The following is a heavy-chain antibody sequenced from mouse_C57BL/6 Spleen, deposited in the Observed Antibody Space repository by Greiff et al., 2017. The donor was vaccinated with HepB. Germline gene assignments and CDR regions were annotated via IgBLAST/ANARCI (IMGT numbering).Heavy chain of an antibody. Sequence: VQLQQSGPELVKPGASVKIPCKASGYTFTDYNMDWVKQSHGKSLEWIGDINPNNGGTIYNQKFKGKATLTVDKSSSTAYMELRSLTSEDTAVYYCARERLRRDWYFDVWGTGTTVTVSS. CDR2: INPNNGGT. V-gene: IGHV1-18*01. D-gene: IGHD2-2*01. J-gene: IGHJ1*03. CDR3: ARERLRRDWYFDV. CDR1: GYTFTDYN.